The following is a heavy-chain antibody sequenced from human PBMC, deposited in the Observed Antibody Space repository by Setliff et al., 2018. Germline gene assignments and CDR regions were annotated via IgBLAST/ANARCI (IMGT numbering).Heavy chain of an antibody. CDR3: ASAGHSGSWFPFDAFHI. CDR1: GYTFTSHY. CDR2: INPSSGRT. D-gene: IGHD6-13*01. Sequence: VKVSCKASGYTFTSHYMHWVRQAPGLGLEWMGTINPSSGRTSYAQKFQGRVTMTRDTSTSTVYMDMSSLRSEDTAVYYCASAGHSGSWFPFDAFHIWGQGTMVTVSS. J-gene: IGHJ3*02. V-gene: IGHV1-46*01.